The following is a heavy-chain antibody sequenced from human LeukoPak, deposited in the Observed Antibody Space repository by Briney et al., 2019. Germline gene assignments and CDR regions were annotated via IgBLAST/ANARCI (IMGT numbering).Heavy chain of an antibody. CDR2: IYHSGST. CDR1: GGSISSYY. D-gene: IGHD6-19*01. CDR3: ASRQSIAVADY. Sequence: SETLSLTCTVSGGSISSYYWSWIRQPPGKGLEWIGSIYHSGSTYYNPSLKSRVTISVDTSKNQFSLKLSSVTAADTAVYYCASRQSIAVADYWGQGTLVTVSS. V-gene: IGHV4-59*12. J-gene: IGHJ4*02.